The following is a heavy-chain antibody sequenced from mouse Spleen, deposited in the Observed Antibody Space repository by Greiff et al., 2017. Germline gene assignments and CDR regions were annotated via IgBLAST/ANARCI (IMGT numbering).Heavy chain of an antibody. CDR1: GYTFTSYT. CDR3: AREVTTATYV. D-gene: IGHD1-2*01. CDR2: INPSSGYT. Sequence: QVQLKQSGAELARPGASVKMSCKASGYTFTSYTMHWVKQRPGQGLEWIGYINPSSGYTKYNQKFKDKATLTADKSSSTAYMQLSSLTSEDSAVYYCAREVTTATYVWGAGTTVTVSS. J-gene: IGHJ1*01. V-gene: IGHV1-4*01.